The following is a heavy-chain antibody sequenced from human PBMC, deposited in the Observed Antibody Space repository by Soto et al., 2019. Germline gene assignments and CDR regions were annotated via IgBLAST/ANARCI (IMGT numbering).Heavy chain of an antibody. J-gene: IGHJ3*02. V-gene: IGHV4-34*01. CDR1: GGSFSGYY. Sequence: SSETLSLTCAVYGGSFSGYYWSWIRQPPGKGLEWIGEINHSGSTNYNPSLKSRVTISVDTSKNQFSLKLSSVTAADTAVYYCARGRRIAVAGVFDIWGQGTMVTVSS. CDR2: INHSGST. CDR3: ARGRRIAVAGVFDI. D-gene: IGHD6-19*01.